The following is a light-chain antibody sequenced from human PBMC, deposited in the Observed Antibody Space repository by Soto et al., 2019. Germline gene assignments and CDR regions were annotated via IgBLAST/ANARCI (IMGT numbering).Light chain of an antibody. CDR2: DAS. Sequence: DIQVTQSPATLSSPVGDRGTVTCRASQTIGSWLAWYQQKPGRAPELLSFDASSLESGVPSRFSGNGSGTEFTLTISFLQPEDFATYYCQLLNSYPITFGHGTRLEIK. V-gene: IGKV1-5*01. J-gene: IGKJ5*01. CDR1: QTIGSW. CDR3: QLLNSYPIT.